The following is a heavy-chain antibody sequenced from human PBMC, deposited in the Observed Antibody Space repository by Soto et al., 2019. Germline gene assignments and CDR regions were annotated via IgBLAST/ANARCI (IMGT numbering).Heavy chain of an antibody. J-gene: IGHJ5*02. CDR1: GGTFSSYT. D-gene: IGHD2-2*01. Sequence: QVQLVQSGAEVKKPGSSVKVSCKASGGTFSSYTISWVRQAPGQGLEWMGRIIPILGIANYAQKFQGRVTITADKSTSTADMEMSSLRSEDTAVYYCARSEDIVVVPAANNWFDPWGKGTLVTVSS. CDR3: ARSEDIVVVPAANNWFDP. V-gene: IGHV1-69*02. CDR2: IIPILGIA.